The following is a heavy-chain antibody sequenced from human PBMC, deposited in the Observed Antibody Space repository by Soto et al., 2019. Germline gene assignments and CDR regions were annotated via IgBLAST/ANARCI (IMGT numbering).Heavy chain of an antibody. CDR3: ARVTYYDSSGYYYVPLDY. D-gene: IGHD3-22*01. CDR1: GYTFTSYA. J-gene: IGHJ4*02. CDR2: INAGNGNT. Sequence: SVKVSCKASGYTFTSYAMHWVRQAPGQRLEWMGWINAGNGNTKYSQKFQGRVTITRDTSASTAYMELSSLRSEDTAVYYCARVTYYDSSGYYYVPLDYWGQGALVTVSS. V-gene: IGHV1-3*01.